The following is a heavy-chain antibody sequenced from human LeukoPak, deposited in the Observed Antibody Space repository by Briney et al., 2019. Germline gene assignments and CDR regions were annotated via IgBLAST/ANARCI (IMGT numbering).Heavy chain of an antibody. Sequence: PSETLSLTCAVSGGSISSSSYYWGWIRQPPGKGLEWIGNIYYSGSTYYNPSLKSRVTVSVDTSKNHFSLKMSSVTAADTAVYYCAREGYDFWGVYMDVWGKGTTVTVSS. CDR2: IYYSGST. D-gene: IGHD3-3*01. CDR1: GGSISSSSYY. CDR3: AREGYDFWGVYMDV. J-gene: IGHJ6*03. V-gene: IGHV4-39*07.